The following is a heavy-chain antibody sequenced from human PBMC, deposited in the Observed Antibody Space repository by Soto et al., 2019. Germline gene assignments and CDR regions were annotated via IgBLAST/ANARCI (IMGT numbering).Heavy chain of an antibody. CDR2: ISSNGGST. CDR3: ARLNPIAAAFDY. CDR1: GFTFSSYA. Sequence: EVQLVESGGGLVQPGGSLRLSCAASGFTFSSYAMHWVRQAPGKGLEYVSAISSNGGSTHYANSVKGRVTISRDNSKNTLYLQMGSLRAEDMAVYYCARLNPIAAAFDYWGQGTLVTVSS. J-gene: IGHJ4*02. D-gene: IGHD6-13*01. V-gene: IGHV3-64*01.